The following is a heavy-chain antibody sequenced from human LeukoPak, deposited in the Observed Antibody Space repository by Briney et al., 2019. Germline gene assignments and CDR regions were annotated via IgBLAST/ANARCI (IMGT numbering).Heavy chain of an antibody. CDR2: ISYDGSNK. Sequence: PGGSLRLSCAASGFTFSSYGMHWVRQAPGKGLEWVAAISYDGSNKYYADSVKGRFTISRDNSKNTLYLQMNSLRAEDTAAYYCAKDFGSGSYTPPNWFDPWGQGTLVTVSS. CDR3: AKDFGSGSYTPPNWFDP. J-gene: IGHJ5*02. V-gene: IGHV3-30*18. CDR1: GFTFSSYG. D-gene: IGHD3-10*01.